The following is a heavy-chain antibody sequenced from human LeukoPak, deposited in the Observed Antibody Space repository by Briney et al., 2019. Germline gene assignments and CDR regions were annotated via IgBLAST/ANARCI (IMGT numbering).Heavy chain of an antibody. Sequence: SGGSLRLSCAASGFTFSSYSMNWVRQAPGKGLEWVSSISSSSCYIYYADSVKRRFPISRDNARNSLYLQMDSLRAEYTAVYYCARMTGSSADYWGQGTLVTVSS. CDR1: GFTFSSYS. J-gene: IGHJ4*02. D-gene: IGHD1-26*01. CDR2: ISSSSCYI. CDR3: ARMTGSSADY. V-gene: IGHV3-21*01.